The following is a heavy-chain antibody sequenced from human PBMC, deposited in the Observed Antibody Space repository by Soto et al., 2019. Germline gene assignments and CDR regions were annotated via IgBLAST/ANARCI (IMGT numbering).Heavy chain of an antibody. D-gene: IGHD3-16*01. CDR2: ISAYNGNT. CDR1: GYTFTSYG. V-gene: IGHV1-18*01. CDR3: ARHKVTLPRLRPFDY. J-gene: IGHJ4*02. Sequence: GASVKVSCKASGYTFTSYGISWVRQAPGQGLERMGWISAYNGNTNYAQKLQGRVTMTTDTSTSTAYMELRSLRSDDTAVYYCARHKVTLPRLRPFDYWGQGTLVTVSS.